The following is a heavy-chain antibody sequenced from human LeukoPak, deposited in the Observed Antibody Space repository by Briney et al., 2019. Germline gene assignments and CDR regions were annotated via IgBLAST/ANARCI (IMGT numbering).Heavy chain of an antibody. D-gene: IGHD3-10*01. CDR3: ARDLPPYGSGSYRSGYNWFDP. CDR1: GYTFTSYY. Sequence: GASVKVSCKASGYTFTSYYMHWVRQAPGQGLEWMGIINPSGGSTSYAQKFQGRVTMTRDMSTSTVYMELSSLRSEDTAVYYCARDLPPYGSGSYRSGYNWFDPWGQGTLVTVSS. J-gene: IGHJ5*02. V-gene: IGHV1-46*01. CDR2: INPSGGST.